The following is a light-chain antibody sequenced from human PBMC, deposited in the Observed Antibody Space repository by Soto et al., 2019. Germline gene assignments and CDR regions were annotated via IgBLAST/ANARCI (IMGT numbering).Light chain of an antibody. J-gene: IGKJ5*01. V-gene: IGKV3-11*01. Sequence: EIVLTQSPATLSLSPGERATLSCRTSQSVSSYLAWYQQKPGQPPTLLIYDASNRATGIPARFSGSGSGTEFTLTISSLEPEDFAVYHCLQRYNWPLTFGQGTRLEIK. CDR3: LQRYNWPLT. CDR2: DAS. CDR1: QSVSSY.